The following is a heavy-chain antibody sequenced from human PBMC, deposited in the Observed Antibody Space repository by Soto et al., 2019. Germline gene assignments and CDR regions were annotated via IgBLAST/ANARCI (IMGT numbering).Heavy chain of an antibody. CDR3: AAEGRSSGWYGIDYFDY. D-gene: IGHD6-19*01. V-gene: IGHV1-58*01. Sequence: GASVKVSCKASGFTFTSSAVQWVRQARGQRLEWIGWIVVGSGNTNYAQKFQERVTITRDMSTSTAYMELSSLRSEDTAVYYCAAEGRSSGWYGIDYFDYWGQGTLVTVS. CDR1: GFTFTSSA. J-gene: IGHJ4*02. CDR2: IVVGSGNT.